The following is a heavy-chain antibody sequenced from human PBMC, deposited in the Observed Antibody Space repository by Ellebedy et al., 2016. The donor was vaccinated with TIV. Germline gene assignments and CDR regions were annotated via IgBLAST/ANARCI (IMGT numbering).Heavy chain of an antibody. Sequence: GESLKISXKGSGYSFTSYWIGWVRQMPGKGLEWMGIIYPGDSDTRYSPSFQGQVTISADKSISTAYLQWSSLKASDTAMYYCARLGGYSGYRYYYYYGMDVWGQGTTVTVSS. CDR2: IYPGDSDT. J-gene: IGHJ6*02. D-gene: IGHD5-12*01. CDR1: GYSFTSYW. CDR3: ARLGGYSGYRYYYYYGMDV. V-gene: IGHV5-51*01.